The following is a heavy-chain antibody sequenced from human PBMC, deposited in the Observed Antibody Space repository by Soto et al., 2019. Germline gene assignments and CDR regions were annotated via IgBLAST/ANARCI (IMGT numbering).Heavy chain of an antibody. CDR1: GFTFSSYS. Sequence: GGSLRLSCAASGFTFSSYSMNWVRQAPGKGLEWVSSISSSSSYIYYADSVKGRFTISRDNAKNSLYLQMNSLRAEDTAVYYCARDRAARPPFDYYYYYMDVWGKGTTVTVSS. D-gene: IGHD6-6*01. CDR3: ARDRAARPPFDYYYYYMDV. CDR2: ISSSSSYI. J-gene: IGHJ6*03. V-gene: IGHV3-21*01.